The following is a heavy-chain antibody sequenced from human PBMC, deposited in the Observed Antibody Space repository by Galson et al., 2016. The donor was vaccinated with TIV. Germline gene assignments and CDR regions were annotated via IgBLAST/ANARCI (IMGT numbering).Heavy chain of an antibody. CDR2: IIAIFGTT. V-gene: IGHV1-69*13. J-gene: IGHJ4*02. CDR3: ARAGVGAARDGGDY. CDR1: GGIFRSHA. D-gene: IGHD6-6*01. Sequence: SVKVSCKASGGIFRSHAISWVRQAPGQGLEWMGGIIAIFGTTNYAQKFQGRVTITADESTTTVYREMSSLRSEDTAIYYCARAGVGAARDGGDYWGQGTLVTVSS.